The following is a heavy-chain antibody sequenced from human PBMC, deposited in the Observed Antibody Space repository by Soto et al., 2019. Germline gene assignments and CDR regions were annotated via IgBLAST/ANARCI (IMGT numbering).Heavy chain of an antibody. CDR3: ARDYDFPSGYGMDV. J-gene: IGHJ6*02. CDR1: GFTFSSYA. V-gene: IGHV3-30-3*01. D-gene: IGHD3-3*01. CDR2: ISYDGSNK. Sequence: GGSLRLSCAASGFTFSSYAMHWVRQAPGKGLEWVAVISYDGSNKYYADSVKGRFTISRDNSKNTLYLQMNSLRAEDTAVYYCARDYDFPSGYGMDVWGQGTTVTVSS.